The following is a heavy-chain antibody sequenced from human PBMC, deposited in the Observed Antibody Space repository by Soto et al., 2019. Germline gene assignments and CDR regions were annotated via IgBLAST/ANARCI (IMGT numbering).Heavy chain of an antibody. CDR3: ARDSYSSLFDS. D-gene: IGHD6-19*01. J-gene: IGHJ5*01. CDR2: ITTGNDYI. Sequence: GGSLRLSCVASGFTLSSFSMSWVRQTPGKGLEWVSSITTGNDYISYADSVKVRFTISRDNAKNSLFLQMNSLRAEDTALYFCARDSYSSLFDSWGQGTLVTVSS. CDR1: GFTLSSFS. V-gene: IGHV3-21*01.